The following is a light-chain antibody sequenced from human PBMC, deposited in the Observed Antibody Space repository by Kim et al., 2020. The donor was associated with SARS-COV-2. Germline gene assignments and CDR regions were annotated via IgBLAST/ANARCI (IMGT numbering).Light chain of an antibody. Sequence: APGKTARRTCGGDDLGSKSVHWYQQKPGQAPVVVIFYDSDRPSGIPERLSGSHSGNTATLTISRVEAGDEADYYCEVWDTGSDHWVFGGGTQLTVL. CDR3: EVWDTGSDHWV. CDR2: YDS. CDR1: DLGSKS. V-gene: IGLV3-21*04. J-gene: IGLJ3*02.